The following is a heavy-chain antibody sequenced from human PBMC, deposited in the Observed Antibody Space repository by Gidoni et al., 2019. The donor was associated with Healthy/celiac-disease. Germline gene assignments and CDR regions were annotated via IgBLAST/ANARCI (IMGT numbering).Heavy chain of an antibody. Sequence: EVQLVQSGAEVKKPGESLRISCKGSGYSFTSYWISWVRQMPGKGLEWMGRIDPSDSYTNYSPSFQGHVTISADKSISTAYLQWSRLKASDTAMYYCARGTTVGGYDPNYYYYGMDVWGQGTTVTVSS. J-gene: IGHJ6*02. V-gene: IGHV5-10-1*03. CDR1: GYSFTSYW. D-gene: IGHD5-12*01. CDR3: ARGTTVGGYDPNYYYYGMDV. CDR2: IDPSDSYT.